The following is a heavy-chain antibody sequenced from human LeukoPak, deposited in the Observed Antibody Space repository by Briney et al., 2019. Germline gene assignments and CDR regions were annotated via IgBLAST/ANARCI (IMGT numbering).Heavy chain of an antibody. J-gene: IGHJ4*02. Sequence: PGGSLRLSCAASGFTFNFYNMNWVRQAPGKGLEWVSYISGSSATVHYADSVKGRFTVSRDNAKNSLYLQMKSLRVEDTAVYYCARIDSRGDLSFDSWGQGTLVTVSS. CDR1: GFTFNFYN. D-gene: IGHD3-22*01. CDR2: ISGSSATV. CDR3: ARIDSRGDLSFDS. V-gene: IGHV3-48*01.